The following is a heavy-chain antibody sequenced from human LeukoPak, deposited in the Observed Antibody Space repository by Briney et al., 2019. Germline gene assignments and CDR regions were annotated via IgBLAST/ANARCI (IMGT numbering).Heavy chain of an antibody. CDR1: GGSISSSSYY. V-gene: IGHV4-39*07. D-gene: IGHD3-22*01. CDR3: ARGAARSITMIVV. CDR2: IYYSGST. Sequence: PSETLSLTCTVSGGSISSSSYYWGWIRQPPGKGLEWIGSIYYSGSTYYNPSLKSRVTISVDTSKNQFSLKLSSVTAADTAVYYCARGAARSITMIVVWGQGTLVTVSS. J-gene: IGHJ4*02.